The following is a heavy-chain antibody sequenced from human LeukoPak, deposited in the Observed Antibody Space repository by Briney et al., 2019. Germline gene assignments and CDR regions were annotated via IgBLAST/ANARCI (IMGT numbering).Heavy chain of an antibody. CDR2: IIPILGIA. D-gene: IGHD5-12*01. V-gene: IGHV1-69*04. J-gene: IGHJ3*02. CDR3: AREYSGVDAFDI. CDR1: GGTFSSYA. Sequence: GASVKVSCKASGGTFSSYAISWVRQAPGQGLERMGRIIPILGIANYAQKFQGRVTITADKSTSTAYMELSSLRSEDTAVYYRAREYSGVDAFDIWGQGTMVTVSS.